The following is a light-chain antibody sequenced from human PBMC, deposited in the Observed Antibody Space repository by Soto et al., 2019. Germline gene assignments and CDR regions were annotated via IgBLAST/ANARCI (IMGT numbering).Light chain of an antibody. CDR3: QKYDSAPRT. Sequence: DIQMTQSPSSLSASVGDSVTITCRASQGINNYLAWFQQKPGKVPVLLIYAASTLKPGVPSRFSGSGAGTDFTLTISSLQPEDFATYYCQKYDSAPRTFGQGTNVEIK. J-gene: IGKJ1*01. CDR1: QGINNY. CDR2: AAS. V-gene: IGKV1-27*01.